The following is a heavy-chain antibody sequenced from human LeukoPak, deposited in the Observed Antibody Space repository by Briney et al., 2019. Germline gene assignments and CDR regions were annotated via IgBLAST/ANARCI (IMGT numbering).Heavy chain of an antibody. J-gene: IGHJ4*02. CDR1: GGSFIGYQ. D-gene: IGHD3-22*01. V-gene: IGHV4-34*01. CDR2: IDHRGNT. Sequence: SETLSLTCAAYGGSFIGYQWSWIRQPPGKGLEWIGEIDHRGNTNYNPSLKSRVTISVDTSKTQFSLNLTSVTAADTAVYYCARFRLGSGYYRRNAFDYWGQGTLVIVSS. CDR3: ARFRLGSGYYRRNAFDY.